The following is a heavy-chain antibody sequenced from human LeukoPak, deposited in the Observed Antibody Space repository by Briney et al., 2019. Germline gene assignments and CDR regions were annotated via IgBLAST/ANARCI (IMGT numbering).Heavy chain of an antibody. CDR3: ARDGLGSYPYDY. CDR1: GFTFSSYA. Sequence: PGGSLRLSCAASGFTFSSYAMSWVRQAPGKGLVWVSHINTDGSRTTYADSVKGRFTISRDNAKNTLYLQMNSLRAEDTAVYYCARDGLGSYPYDYWGQGTLVTVSS. J-gene: IGHJ4*02. D-gene: IGHD1-26*01. CDR2: INTDGSRT. V-gene: IGHV3-74*01.